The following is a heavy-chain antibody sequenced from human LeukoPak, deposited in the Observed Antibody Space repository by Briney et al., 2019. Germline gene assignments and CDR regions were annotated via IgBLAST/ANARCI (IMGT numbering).Heavy chain of an antibody. Sequence: GGSLRLSCAASGFTFSSYSMNWVRQAPGKGLEWVSSISSSSSYIYYADSVKGRFTISRDNAKNSLYLQMNSLRAEDTAVYYCARNTYPYDSSGYYPYYFDYWGQGTLVTVSS. CDR2: ISSSSSYI. D-gene: IGHD3-22*01. J-gene: IGHJ4*02. CDR3: ARNTYPYDSSGYYPYYFDY. V-gene: IGHV3-21*01. CDR1: GFTFSSYS.